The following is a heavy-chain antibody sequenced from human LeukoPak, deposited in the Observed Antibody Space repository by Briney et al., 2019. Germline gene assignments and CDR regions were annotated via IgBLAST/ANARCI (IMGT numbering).Heavy chain of an antibody. Sequence: SETLSLTCTVSGGSISSYYWSWIRQPPGKGLEWIGYIYYSGSTNYNPSLKSRVTISVDTSKNQFSLKLSSVTAADTAVYYCARRKLGNAFDIWGQGTVVTVSS. CDR1: GGSISSYY. V-gene: IGHV4-59*08. D-gene: IGHD7-27*01. J-gene: IGHJ3*02. CDR3: ARRKLGNAFDI. CDR2: IYYSGST.